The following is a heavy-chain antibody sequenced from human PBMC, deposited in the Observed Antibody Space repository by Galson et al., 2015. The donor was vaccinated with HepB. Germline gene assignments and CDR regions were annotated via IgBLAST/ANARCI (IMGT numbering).Heavy chain of an antibody. Sequence: SLRLSCAASGFTFTSYSMNWVRQVPGKGLEWVSLISTDSSKINYADSVKGRFAISRDNARNILYLQMNSLRVEDTAVYYCARYRGVATWDTWGPGTLVTVSS. CDR2: ISTDSSKI. CDR3: ARYRGVATWDT. V-gene: IGHV3-21*06. D-gene: IGHD5-12*01. CDR1: GFTFTSYS. J-gene: IGHJ5*02.